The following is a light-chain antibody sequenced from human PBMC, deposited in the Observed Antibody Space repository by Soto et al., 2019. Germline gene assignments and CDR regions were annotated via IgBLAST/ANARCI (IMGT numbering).Light chain of an antibody. CDR2: EGS. CDR1: SSDVGSYNL. CDR3: CSYAGSSTFVV. V-gene: IGLV2-23*03. J-gene: IGLJ2*01. Sequence: QSALTQPASVSGSPGQSITICCTGTSSDVGSYNLVSWYQQHPGKAPKLMIYEGSKRPSGVSNRFSGSKSGNTASLTISGLQAGDEADYYCCSYAGSSTFVVFGGGTKLTVL.